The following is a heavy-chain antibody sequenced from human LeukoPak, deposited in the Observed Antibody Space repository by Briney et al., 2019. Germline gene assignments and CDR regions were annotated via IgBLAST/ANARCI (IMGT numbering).Heavy chain of an antibody. Sequence: GASVKVSCKASGYTFTSYAMNWVRQAPGQGLEWMGWISAYNGNTNYAQKLQGRVTMTTDTSTSTAYMELRSLRSDDTAVYYCARGSDILTGYGYYYYYMDVWGKGATVTVSS. CDR1: GYTFTSYA. D-gene: IGHD3-9*01. J-gene: IGHJ6*03. CDR3: ARGSDILTGYGYYYYYMDV. V-gene: IGHV1-18*01. CDR2: ISAYNGNT.